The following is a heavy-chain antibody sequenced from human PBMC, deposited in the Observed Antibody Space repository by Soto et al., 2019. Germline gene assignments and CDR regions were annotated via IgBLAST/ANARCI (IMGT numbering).Heavy chain of an antibody. V-gene: IGHV1-18*01. J-gene: IGHJ4*02. Sequence: QVHLVQSGAEVKKPGASVKVSCKGSGYAFTTYGITWVRQAPGQGLEWMGWISAHNCNTNYAQKLQGRVTVTRDTSTSTAYKELRSLRSDDTAVYYWARGRYGDYWGQGALVTVSS. CDR2: ISAHNCNT. CDR3: ARGRYGDY. D-gene: IGHD1-1*01. CDR1: GYAFTTYG.